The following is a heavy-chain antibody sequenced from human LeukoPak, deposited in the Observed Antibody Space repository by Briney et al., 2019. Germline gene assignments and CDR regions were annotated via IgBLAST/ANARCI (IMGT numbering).Heavy chain of an antibody. D-gene: IGHD3-22*01. V-gene: IGHV3-11*01. J-gene: IGHJ4*02. Sequence: GGSLRLSCAASGFTFSDYYMSWHRQAPGKGLEWVAYICDSGRTVYYADSVKGRFTISRDNAKNSVYLQMNNLRAEDTAVYYCARDRLGDYDHSGYYDKWSQGTLVTVSS. CDR3: ARDRLGDYDHSGYYDK. CDR2: ICDSGRTV. CDR1: GFTFSDYY.